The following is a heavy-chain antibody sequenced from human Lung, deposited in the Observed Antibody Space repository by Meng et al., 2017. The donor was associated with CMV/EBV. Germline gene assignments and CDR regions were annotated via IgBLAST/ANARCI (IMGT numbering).Heavy chain of an antibody. Sequence: SETLSLTCTVSGGSVSSGSYYWSWIRQPPGKGLEWIGYIYYSGSTNYNPSLKSRVTISVDTSKTQFSLKLSSVTAADTAVYYCARGFRGGYYYYYGMDVWGQGXTVTVSS. D-gene: IGHD2-15*01. CDR1: GGSVSSGSYY. J-gene: IGHJ6*02. CDR2: IYYSGST. CDR3: ARGFRGGYYYYYGMDV. V-gene: IGHV4-61*01.